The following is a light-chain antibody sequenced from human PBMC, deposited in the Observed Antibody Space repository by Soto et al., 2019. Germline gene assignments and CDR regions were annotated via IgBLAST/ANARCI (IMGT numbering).Light chain of an antibody. J-gene: IGKJ1*01. CDR3: QQYGSSPT. V-gene: IGKV3-20*01. CDR1: QSVSSSY. CDR2: GAS. Sequence: EIVLTQSPGTLSLSPGERSTLSCRASQSVSSSYLAWYQQKPGXAPXXLIYGASSRATGIPDRFSGSESGTEFTLTISRLEPEDFAVYYCQQYGSSPTFGQGTKVDIK.